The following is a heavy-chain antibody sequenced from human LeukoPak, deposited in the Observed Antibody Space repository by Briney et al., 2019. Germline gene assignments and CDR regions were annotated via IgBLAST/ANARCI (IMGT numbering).Heavy chain of an antibody. J-gene: IGHJ4*02. D-gene: IGHD5-12*01. CDR1: GDSISGYY. Sequence: SETLSLTCTVSGDSISGYYWGWIRQAAGKGLECIGRFYTTGTPNYNPSLQSRVTVSVDTARNQFSLQLTSVTAADTAVYYCARVGRYTGYYSFDTWGQGTLVTVSS. CDR2: FYTTGTP. CDR3: ARVGRYTGYYSFDT. V-gene: IGHV4-4*07.